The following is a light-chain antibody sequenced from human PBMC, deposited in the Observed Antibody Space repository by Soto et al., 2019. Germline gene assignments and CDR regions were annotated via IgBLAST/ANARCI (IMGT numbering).Light chain of an antibody. V-gene: IGKV3-15*01. Sequence: ETVVTQSPATLSVSPGETATLSCRASESVRTNLAWYQQKPGQAPRLLIYAASNRATGIPARFSGSGSGTEVTLTISSLQSEDFPVYYCQQYNNWPPRTFGQRTKVQIK. J-gene: IGKJ1*01. CDR1: ESVRTN. CDR2: AAS. CDR3: QQYNNWPPRT.